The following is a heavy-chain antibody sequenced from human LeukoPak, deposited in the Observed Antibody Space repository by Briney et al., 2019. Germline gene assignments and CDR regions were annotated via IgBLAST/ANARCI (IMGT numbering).Heavy chain of an antibody. CDR2: MYDSGST. Sequence: SETLSLTCTVSGGSISSSSYYWGWIRQPPGKGQEWIGSMYDSGSTYYNPSLESRVTISLDTSKNQCSLKLSSVTAADTAVYYCARHIPVSMVDPWGQGTLVTVSS. J-gene: IGHJ5*02. V-gene: IGHV4-39*07. CDR3: ARHIPVSMVDP. D-gene: IGHD2-21*01. CDR1: GGSISSSSYY.